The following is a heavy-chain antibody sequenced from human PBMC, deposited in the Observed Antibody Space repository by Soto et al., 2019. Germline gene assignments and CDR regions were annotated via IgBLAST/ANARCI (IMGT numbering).Heavy chain of an antibody. CDR2: IGSKGETYAT. CDR1: GFTFGASA. Sequence: GGSLRLSCAASGFTFGASALQWVRQASGKGLEWLGRIGSKGETYATTYAASVKGRFTISRDDSKKTAYLQMSSLRGEDTAVYYCAKNRGRVTTSWHFGYWGQGT. J-gene: IGHJ4*02. CDR3: AKNRGRVTTSWHFGY. D-gene: IGHD4-17*01. V-gene: IGHV3-73*01.